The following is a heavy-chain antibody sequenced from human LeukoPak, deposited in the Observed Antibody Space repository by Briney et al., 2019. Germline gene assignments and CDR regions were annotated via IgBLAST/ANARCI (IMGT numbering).Heavy chain of an antibody. Sequence: SVKVSCKASGGTFSSYAISWVRQAPGQGLEWMGGIIPILGTANYAQKFQGRVTITADKSTSTAYMKLSSLRSEDTAVYYCASRKEKTTVTTKFYAFDIWGQGTMVTVSS. D-gene: IGHD4-17*01. J-gene: IGHJ3*02. V-gene: IGHV1-69*10. CDR1: GGTFSSYA. CDR3: ASRKEKTTVTTKFYAFDI. CDR2: IIPILGTA.